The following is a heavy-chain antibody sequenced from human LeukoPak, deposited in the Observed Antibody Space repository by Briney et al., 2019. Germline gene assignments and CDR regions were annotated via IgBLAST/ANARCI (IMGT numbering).Heavy chain of an antibody. CDR2: IYYSGST. CDR3: ARVEGYYDILTGYYSDGAYFDY. J-gene: IGHJ4*02. D-gene: IGHD3-9*01. CDR1: GGSISSYY. V-gene: IGHV4-59*01. Sequence: SETLSLTCTVSGGSISSYYWSWIRQPPGKGLEWIGYIYYSGSTNYNPSLKSRVTISVDTSKNQFSLKLSSVTAAGTAVYYCARVEGYYDILTGYYSDGAYFDYWGQGTLVTVSS.